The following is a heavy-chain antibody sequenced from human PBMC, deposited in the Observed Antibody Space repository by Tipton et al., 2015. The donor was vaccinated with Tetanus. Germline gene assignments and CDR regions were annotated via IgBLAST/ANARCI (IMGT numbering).Heavy chain of an antibody. CDR1: GFTFSTYA. J-gene: IGHJ6*02. D-gene: IGHD4-17*01. CDR2: ISSPGTTK. V-gene: IGHV3-48*02. Sequence: SLRLSCAASGFTFSTYAMSWVRQAPGKGLEWVSYISSPGTTKYYADSVKGRFTDSRDNAKSSLNLQMNSLRDNDTAVYYCARDLEVTNFYYYYGMDVWGQGTLVTVSS. CDR3: ARDLEVTNFYYYYGMDV.